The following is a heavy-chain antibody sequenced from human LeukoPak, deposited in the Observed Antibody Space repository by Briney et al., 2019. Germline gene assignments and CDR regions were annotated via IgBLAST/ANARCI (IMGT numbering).Heavy chain of an antibody. CDR2: INPSGGST. D-gene: IGHD3-10*01. V-gene: IGHV1-46*01. CDR1: GYTFTSYY. Sequence: ASVKVSCKASGYTFTSYYMHWVRQAPGQGLEWMGIINPSGGSTSYAQKFQGRVTMTRDTSTSTVYTELSSLRSEDTAVYYCARGPYGSGSYSSEYFQNWGQGTLVTVSS. CDR3: ARGPYGSGSYSSEYFQN. J-gene: IGHJ1*01.